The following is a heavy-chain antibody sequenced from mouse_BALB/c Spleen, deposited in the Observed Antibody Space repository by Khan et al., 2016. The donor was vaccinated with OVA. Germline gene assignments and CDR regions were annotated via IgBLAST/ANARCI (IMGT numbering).Heavy chain of an antibody. CDR2: IFPNDGGT. CDR1: GYTFTDFN. D-gene: IGHD1-2*01. J-gene: IGHJ3*01. CDR3: ERSGYGSFAY. V-gene: IGHV1S29*02. Sequence: EVQLQESGPELVKPGASVRISCKTSGYTFTDFNLDWVKQSHGKSLEWIGYIFPNDGGTGYNQKFTTKATLTVDSSSSPAYMALRSLTSEDSAVYYCERSGYGSFAYWGQGTLVTVSA.